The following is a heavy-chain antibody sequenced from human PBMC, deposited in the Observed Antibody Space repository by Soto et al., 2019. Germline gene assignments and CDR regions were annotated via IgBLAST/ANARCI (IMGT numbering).Heavy chain of an antibody. D-gene: IGHD5-18*01. CDR1: GFAISEYW. J-gene: IGHJ6*02. CDR3: TRGPDLRFRTGYSCPGIDV. V-gene: IGHV3-7*03. CDR2: IGQDGYEE. Sequence: PGGSLRLSCAASGFAISEYWMSWVRQAPGEGLEWVANIGQDGYEEHYLDSVRGRFTISRDNARNSLYLYVNSLRADDSAVYYCTRGPDLRFRTGYSCPGIDVWGPGTTVTVSS.